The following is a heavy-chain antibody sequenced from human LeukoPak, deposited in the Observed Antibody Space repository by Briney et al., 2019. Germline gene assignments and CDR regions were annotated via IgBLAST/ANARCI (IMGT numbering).Heavy chain of an antibody. CDR2: ISGSGGST. D-gene: IGHD3-3*01. V-gene: IGHV3-23*01. CDR1: GFTFSSYA. J-gene: IGHJ4*02. Sequence: GGSLRLSCAASGFTFSSYAMSWVRQAPGKGLEWVSAISGSGGSTYYADSVKGRFTISRDNSKNTLYLQMNSLRAEDTAVYYCARDPYDFWSGYSQFDYWGQGTLVTVSS. CDR3: ARDPYDFWSGYSQFDY.